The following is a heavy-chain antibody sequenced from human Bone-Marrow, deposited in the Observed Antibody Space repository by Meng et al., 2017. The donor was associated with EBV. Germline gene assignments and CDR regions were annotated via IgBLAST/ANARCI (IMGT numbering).Heavy chain of an antibody. D-gene: IGHD2-21*02. Sequence: QVQVVRAGGEVKKPGSSVKVPCKASGGTFSSYAISWVRQAPGQGLEWMGGIIPIFGTANYAQKFQGRVTITADESTSTAYMELSSLRSEDTAVYYCARDAPCGGDCYSYYWGQGTLVTVSS. V-gene: IGHV1-69*01. J-gene: IGHJ4*02. CDR1: GGTFSSYA. CDR2: IIPIFGTA. CDR3: ARDAPCGGDCYSYY.